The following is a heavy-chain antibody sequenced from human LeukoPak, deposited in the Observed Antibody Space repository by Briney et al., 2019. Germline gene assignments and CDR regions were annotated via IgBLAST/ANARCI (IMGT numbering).Heavy chain of an antibody. J-gene: IGHJ4*02. CDR3: AKWGCSGGSCYPFDY. D-gene: IGHD2-15*01. V-gene: IGHV3-23*01. Sequence: GGSLRLSCAASGFTFRRYAMGWVRQAPGKGLGWVSALSGIGNRTYYAASVKGRFTISRDNSKNTLYLQMNSLRAEDTAVYYCAKWGCSGGSCYPFDYWGQGTLVTVSS. CDR2: LSGIGNRT. CDR1: GFTFRRYA.